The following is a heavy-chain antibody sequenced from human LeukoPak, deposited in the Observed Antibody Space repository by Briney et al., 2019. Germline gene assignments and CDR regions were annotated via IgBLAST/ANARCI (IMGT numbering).Heavy chain of an antibody. D-gene: IGHD6-19*01. V-gene: IGHV3-11*04. J-gene: IGHJ4*02. CDR1: GVTFSNAW. Sequence: GGSLRLSCAVSGVTFSNAWMSWVRQAPGKGLEWVSYISSSGSTIYYADSVKGRFTISRDNAKNSLYLQMNSLRAEDTGVYYCARDGSGWYDYWGQGILVTVSS. CDR2: ISSSGSTI. CDR3: ARDGSGWYDY.